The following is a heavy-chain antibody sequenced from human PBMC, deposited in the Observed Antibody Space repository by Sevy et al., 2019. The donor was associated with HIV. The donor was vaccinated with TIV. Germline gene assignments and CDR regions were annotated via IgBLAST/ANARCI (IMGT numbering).Heavy chain of an antibody. CDR3: ARSVEYDSSGYYYVLPYFDY. D-gene: IGHD3-22*01. CDR1: GCTFTSYG. J-gene: IGHJ4*02. V-gene: IGHV1-18*01. CDR2: ISAYNGNT. Sequence: ASVKVSCKASGCTFTSYGISWVRQAPGQGLEWMGWISAYNGNTNYAQKLQGRVTMTTDTSTSTAYMELRSLRSDDTAVYYCARSVEYDSSGYYYVLPYFDYWGQGTLVTVSS.